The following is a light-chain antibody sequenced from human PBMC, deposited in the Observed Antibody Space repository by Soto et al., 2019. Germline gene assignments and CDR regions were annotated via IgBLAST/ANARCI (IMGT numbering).Light chain of an antibody. Sequence: QSALTQPPSASGSPGQSVTISCTGTSSDVGKYDYVSWYQHHPGKAPKLVIYDVTKRPSGVPDRFSGSKSGNTASLSVSGLQPEDEADYYCSAYAGNFNFVFGTGTQLTVL. CDR2: DVT. CDR3: SAYAGNFNFV. V-gene: IGLV2-8*01. J-gene: IGLJ7*01. CDR1: SSDVGKYDY.